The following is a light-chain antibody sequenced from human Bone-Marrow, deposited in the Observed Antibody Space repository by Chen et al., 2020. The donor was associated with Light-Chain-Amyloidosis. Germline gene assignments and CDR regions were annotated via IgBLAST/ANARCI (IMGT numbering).Light chain of an antibody. CDR2: LNSDGSH. CDR3: QTWGSGSNWV. V-gene: IGLV4-69*02. CDR1: IAHSTYA. Sequence: QPVLTQSPSASASLGASVKLTCTLSIAHSTYAVAWHQQQPERGPRFLMKLNSDGSHSKGAGIPDRFSGSSSGAERYLTVSGLQSEDEGDYYCQTWGSGSNWVFGGGTKLTVL. J-gene: IGLJ3*02.